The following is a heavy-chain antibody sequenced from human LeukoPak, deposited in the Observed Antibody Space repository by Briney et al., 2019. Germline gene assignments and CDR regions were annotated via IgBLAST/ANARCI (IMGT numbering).Heavy chain of an antibody. J-gene: IGHJ3*02. Sequence: PGGSLRLSCAASGFTFSSYSMNWVRQAPGKGLEGVSSIRSSSSYIYYAHSVKGRFTISSDNAKNSLYLQMNSLRAEDTAVYYCARESIVVVPTTMDDASDIWGQGTMVTVSS. D-gene: IGHD2-2*01. CDR2: IRSSSSYI. CDR3: ARESIVVVPTTMDDASDI. V-gene: IGHV3-21*01. CDR1: GFTFSSYS.